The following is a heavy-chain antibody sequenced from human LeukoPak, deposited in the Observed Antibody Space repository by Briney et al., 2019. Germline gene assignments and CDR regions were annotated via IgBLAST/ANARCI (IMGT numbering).Heavy chain of an antibody. V-gene: IGHV4-38-2*02. Sequence: SETLSLTCTVSGYSISSGYYWGWIRQPPGKGLEWIGSIYHSGSTYYNPSLKSRVTISVDTSKNQFSLKLSSVTAADTAVYYCARHLRETSCSWLYYYYMDVWGKGTTVTVSS. CDR1: GYSISSGYY. D-gene: IGHD6-13*01. CDR3: ARHLRETSCSWLYYYYMDV. J-gene: IGHJ6*03. CDR2: IYHSGST.